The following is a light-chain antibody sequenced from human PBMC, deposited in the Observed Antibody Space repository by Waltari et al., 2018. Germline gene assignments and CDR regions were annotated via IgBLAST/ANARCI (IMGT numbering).Light chain of an antibody. Sequence: EIVLTQSPGTLSLSPGERATISCRASQSVSSSYLAWFQQNPGQAPRPLIYGASSRATGIPDRFSGSGSGTDFTLTISRLEPEDFAVYYCQQYGSSPPYTFGPGTKVDIK. V-gene: IGKV3-20*01. CDR1: QSVSSSY. J-gene: IGKJ3*01. CDR2: GAS. CDR3: QQYGSSPPYT.